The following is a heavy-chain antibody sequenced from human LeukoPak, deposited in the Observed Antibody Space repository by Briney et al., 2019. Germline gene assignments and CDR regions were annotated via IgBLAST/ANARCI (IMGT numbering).Heavy chain of an antibody. CDR1: GGSSSGYY. J-gene: IGHJ4*02. D-gene: IGHD3-3*01. V-gene: IGHV4-34*01. CDR2: INHSGST. Sequence: SETLSLTCAVYGGSSSGYYWSWIRQPPGKGLEWIGEINHSGSTNYNPSLKSRVTISVDTSKNQFSLKLSSVTAADTAVYYCSRGALPYDFWSGYYGPYFDYWGQGTLVTVSS. CDR3: SRGALPYDFWSGYYGPYFDY.